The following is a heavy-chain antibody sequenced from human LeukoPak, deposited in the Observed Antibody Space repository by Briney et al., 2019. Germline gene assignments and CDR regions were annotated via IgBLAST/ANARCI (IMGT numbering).Heavy chain of an antibody. CDR3: ARDAGTHGFGPKYYYGMDV. CDR1: GGSISSGGYY. Sequence: PSETLSLTCTVSGGSISSGGYYWSWIRQHPGKGLEWIGYIYYSGSTYYNPSLKSRVTISVDTSKNQFSLKLSSVTAADTAVYYCARDAGTHGFGPKYYYGMDVWGQGTTVTV. V-gene: IGHV4-31*03. CDR2: IYYSGST. D-gene: IGHD3-10*01. J-gene: IGHJ6*02.